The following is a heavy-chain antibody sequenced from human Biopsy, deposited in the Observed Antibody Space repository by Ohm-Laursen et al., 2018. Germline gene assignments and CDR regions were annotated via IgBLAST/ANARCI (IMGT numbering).Heavy chain of an antibody. Sequence: ESSVKVSCKAPGGTFSNYGVNWVRQAPGQGLEWLGGNIPILGTGNYAQKFQDRVTVAADTSTSTATMELRSLRSDDTAVYYCATKLTGYFHHWGQGTPVTVSS. J-gene: IGHJ1*01. CDR1: GGTFSNYG. CDR2: NIPILGTG. V-gene: IGHV1-69*06. D-gene: IGHD3-9*01. CDR3: ATKLTGYFHH.